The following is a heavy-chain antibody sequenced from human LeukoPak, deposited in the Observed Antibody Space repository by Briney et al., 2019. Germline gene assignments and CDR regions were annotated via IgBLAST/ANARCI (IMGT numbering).Heavy chain of an antibody. CDR2: ISYDGSNK. CDR1: GFTFSSYG. Sequence: GGSLRLSCAASGFTFSSYGMHWVRQAPGKGLEWVAAISYDGSNKYYADSVKGRFTISRENSKNTLYLQMNSLGAEDTAVYYCAKDSSSGLFYFDYWGQGTLVTVSS. CDR3: AKDSSSGLFYFDY. D-gene: IGHD3-22*01. J-gene: IGHJ4*02. V-gene: IGHV3-30*18.